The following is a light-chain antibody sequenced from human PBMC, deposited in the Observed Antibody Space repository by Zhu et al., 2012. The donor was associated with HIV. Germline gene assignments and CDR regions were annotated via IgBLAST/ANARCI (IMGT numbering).Light chain of an antibody. Sequence: IVLTQSPATLSLSPGERATLSCRASHNINNNYLAWYQQKPGQTPRLLIYGASSGATGIPERFSGSGSGTEFTLTTSRLEPEDCAIYYCHHYGSLPATFGQGTVLEI. CDR1: HNINNNY. CDR3: HHYGSLPAT. J-gene: IGKJ2*01. V-gene: IGKV3-20*01. CDR2: GAS.